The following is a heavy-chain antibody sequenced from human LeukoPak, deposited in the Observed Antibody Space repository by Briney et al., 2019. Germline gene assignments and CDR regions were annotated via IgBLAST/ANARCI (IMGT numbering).Heavy chain of an antibody. Sequence: GGSLRLSCAASGFTFSNAWMSWVRQAPGKGLEWVGRIKSKTDGGTTDYAAPVKGRFTISRDDSKNTLYLQMNSLKTEETAVYYCTTNIAVAGTKYFQHWGQGTLVTVSS. CDR1: GFTFSNAW. CDR3: TTNIAVAGTKYFQH. D-gene: IGHD6-19*01. CDR2: IKSKTDGGTT. J-gene: IGHJ1*01. V-gene: IGHV3-15*01.